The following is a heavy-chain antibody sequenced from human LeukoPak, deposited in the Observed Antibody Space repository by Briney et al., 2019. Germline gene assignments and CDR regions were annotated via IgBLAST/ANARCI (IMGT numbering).Heavy chain of an antibody. CDR3: ARDPGEVTIYYMDV. CDR1: GFTFSIYS. Sequence: GSLRLSCAASGFTFSIYSMNWVCQAPGKGLEWVSSISSSSSYIYYADSLKGRFTISRDNAKNSLYLQMNSLRAEDTAVYYCARDPGEVTIYYMDVWGKGTTVTVSS. CDR2: ISSSSSYI. J-gene: IGHJ6*03. V-gene: IGHV3-21*01. D-gene: IGHD3-16*01.